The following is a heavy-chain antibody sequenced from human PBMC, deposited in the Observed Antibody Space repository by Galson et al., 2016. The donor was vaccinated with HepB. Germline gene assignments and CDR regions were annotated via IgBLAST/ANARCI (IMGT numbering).Heavy chain of an antibody. J-gene: IGHJ4*02. CDR2: IYYDGST. V-gene: IGHV4-59*01. Sequence: SETLSLTCSVAGGSITIYCWNWIRQSPGKGLEWIGYIYYDGSTNYNPSLKSRVTMSMDTSKNQFSLKLSSVTAADTAVYYCARGHIVVGIFDFWGQGTLVPVSS. CDR1: GGSITIYC. D-gene: IGHD2-21*01. CDR3: ARGHIVVGIFDF.